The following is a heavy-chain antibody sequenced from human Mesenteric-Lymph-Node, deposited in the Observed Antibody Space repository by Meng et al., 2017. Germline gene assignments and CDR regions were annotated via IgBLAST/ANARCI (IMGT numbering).Heavy chain of an antibody. V-gene: IGHV3-30*07. CDR1: GFTFSSYA. J-gene: IGHJ3*02. Sequence: LTCAASGFTFSSYAMHWVRQAPGKGLEWVAVISYDGSNKYYADSVKGRFTISRENAKNSFHLQIKSLRVGDTAVCNSDGPILYIWGQGTMVTVSS. CDR2: ISYDGSNK. D-gene: IGHD3-3*01. CDR3: DGPILYI.